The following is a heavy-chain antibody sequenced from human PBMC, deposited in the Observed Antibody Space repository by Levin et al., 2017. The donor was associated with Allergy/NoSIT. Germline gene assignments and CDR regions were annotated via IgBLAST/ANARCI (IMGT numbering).Heavy chain of an antibody. J-gene: IGHJ4*02. V-gene: IGHV3-66*01. CDR3: ARIWGDYYDSRGLASRGHFDS. D-gene: IGHD3-22*01. CDR1: GFTASANH. CDR2: IYADDTT. Sequence: GGSLRLSCAASGFTASANHMSWVRQAPGEGLEWVSVIYADDTTYYADSVKGRFIISRDNSRNTLYLQMNTLTAEETAVYYCARIWGDYYDSRGLASRGHFDSWGQGSLVIVSS.